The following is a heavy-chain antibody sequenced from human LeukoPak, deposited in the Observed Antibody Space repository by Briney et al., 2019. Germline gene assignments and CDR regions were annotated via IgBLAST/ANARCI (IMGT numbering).Heavy chain of an antibody. CDR2: IYYSGST. CDR1: GGSISSYY. CDR3: ARVTPYYYDSSGYSPGFDY. V-gene: IGHV4-59*01. J-gene: IGHJ4*02. D-gene: IGHD3-22*01. Sequence: SETLSLTCTVSGGSISSYYWSWIRQPPGKGLEWIGFIYYSGSTNYNPSHKSRVTISVDTSKIQFSLKLSSVTAADTAVYYCARVTPYYYDSSGYSPGFDYWGQGTLVTVSS.